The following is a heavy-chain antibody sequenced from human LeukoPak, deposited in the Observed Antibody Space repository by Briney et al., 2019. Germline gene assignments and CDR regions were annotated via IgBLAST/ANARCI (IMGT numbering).Heavy chain of an antibody. CDR3: ARDPDGDQDFDY. CDR1: GFSISDYG. V-gene: IGHV3-48*01. CDR2: TSVNGAVT. J-gene: IGHJ4*02. D-gene: IGHD4-17*01. Sequence: GGSLRLSCAASGFSISDYGVNWVRRAPGKGLEWLSHTSVNGAVTSYADSVKGRFTTSSDTAKNSLYLQLNSLTVGDTAIYYCARDPDGDQDFDYWGRGTLVTVSS.